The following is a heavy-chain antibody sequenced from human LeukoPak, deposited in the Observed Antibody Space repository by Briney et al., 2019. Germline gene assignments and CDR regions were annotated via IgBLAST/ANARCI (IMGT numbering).Heavy chain of an antibody. Sequence: KSSETLSLTCAVYGGSFSGYYWSWIRQPPGKGLEWIGEINHSGSTNYNPSLKSRVTISVDTSKNQFSLKLSSVTAADTAVYYCARGQDRNIEPAAPAFDSWGQGTLVTVSS. CDR1: GGSFSGYY. J-gene: IGHJ4*02. V-gene: IGHV4-34*01. CDR3: ARGQDRNIEPAAPAFDS. D-gene: IGHD2-2*01. CDR2: INHSGST.